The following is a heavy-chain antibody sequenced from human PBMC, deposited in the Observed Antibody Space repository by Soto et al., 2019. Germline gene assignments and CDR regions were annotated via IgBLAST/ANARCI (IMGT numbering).Heavy chain of an antibody. Sequence: QVQLVESGGGVVQPGRSLRLSCAASGFTFSSYGMHWVRQAPGKGLEWVAVIWYDGSNKYYADSVKGRFTISRDNSKNTLYLQMNSLRAEDTAVYYCARDKKQQLDEGYWFDPWGQGTLVTVSS. CDR2: IWYDGSNK. V-gene: IGHV3-33*01. CDR3: ARDKKQQLDEGYWFDP. CDR1: GFTFSSYG. D-gene: IGHD6-13*01. J-gene: IGHJ5*02.